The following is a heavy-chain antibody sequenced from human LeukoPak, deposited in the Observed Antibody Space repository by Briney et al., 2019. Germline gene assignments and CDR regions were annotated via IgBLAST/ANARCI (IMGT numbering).Heavy chain of an antibody. J-gene: IGHJ4*02. CDR3: TTAPPSIVGATRGY. CDR2: IKSKTDGGTT. V-gene: IGHV3-15*01. Sequence: GGSLRLSCAASGFTFSNAWMSWVRQAPGKGLEWVGRIKSKTDGGTTDYAAPVKGRFTISRDDSKNTLYLQMSSLKTEDTAVYYCTTAPPSIVGATRGYWGQGTLVTVSS. CDR1: GFTFSNAW. D-gene: IGHD1-26*01.